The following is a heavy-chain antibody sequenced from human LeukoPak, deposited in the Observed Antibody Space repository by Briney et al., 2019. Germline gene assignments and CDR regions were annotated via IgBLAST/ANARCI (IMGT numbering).Heavy chain of an antibody. CDR1: GGTFNTYA. J-gene: IGHJ4*02. CDR2: MNPNSGNT. V-gene: IGHV1-8*02. CDR3: ARGTDPDYSSSWYNY. Sequence: GASVKVSCKASGGTFNTYAISWVRQAPGQGLEWMGWMNPNSGNTGYAQKFQGRVTMTRNTSISTAYMELSSLRSEDTAVYYCARGTDPDYSSSWYNYWGQGTLVTVSS. D-gene: IGHD6-13*01.